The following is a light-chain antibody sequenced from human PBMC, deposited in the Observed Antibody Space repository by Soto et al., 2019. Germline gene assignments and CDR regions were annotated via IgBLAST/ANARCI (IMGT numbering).Light chain of an antibody. CDR3: QQFGNSPIT. CDR2: GAS. Sequence: EIVMTQSPATLSVSPGERATLSCRASQSVGGNLAWYKQKPGQAPRIIIYGASTRATGIPDRFSGTGSGTEFTLTISRLEPEDFEVYYCQQFGNSPITFGQGTRLEIK. V-gene: IGKV3D-15*02. CDR1: QSVGGN. J-gene: IGKJ5*01.